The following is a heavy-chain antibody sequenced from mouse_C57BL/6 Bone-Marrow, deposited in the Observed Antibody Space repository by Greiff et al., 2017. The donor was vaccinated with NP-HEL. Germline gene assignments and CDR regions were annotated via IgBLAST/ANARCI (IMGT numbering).Heavy chain of an antibody. CDR3: VPYYYGSSNYAMDY. Sequence: EVQLQQSVAELVRPGASVKLSCTASGFNIKNTYMHWVKQRPEQGLEWIGRIDPANGNTKYAPTFQGKATITADTSSNTAYLQLSSLTSEDTAIYYCVPYYYGSSNYAMDYWGQGTSVTVSS. J-gene: IGHJ4*01. V-gene: IGHV14-3*01. D-gene: IGHD1-1*01. CDR2: IDPANGNT. CDR1: GFNIKNTY.